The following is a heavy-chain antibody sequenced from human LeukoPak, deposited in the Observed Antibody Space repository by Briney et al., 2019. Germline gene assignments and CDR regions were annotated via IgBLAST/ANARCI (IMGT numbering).Heavy chain of an antibody. CDR3: ARQTAMGRSGDY. J-gene: IGHJ4*02. D-gene: IGHD5-18*01. V-gene: IGHV5-51*01. CDR1: GYSFTSYW. CDR2: IDPSDSET. Sequence: GESLKISCKASGYSFTSYWIGWMRQMPGKGLEWMGIIDPSDSETRYTPSFQGRVTISVDKSLTTADLQWNSLKASDTAMYYCARQTAMGRSGDYWGQGTLVTVSS.